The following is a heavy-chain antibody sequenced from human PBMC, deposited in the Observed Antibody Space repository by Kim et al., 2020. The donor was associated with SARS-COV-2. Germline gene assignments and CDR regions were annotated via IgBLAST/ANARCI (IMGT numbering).Heavy chain of an antibody. V-gene: IGHV1-3*01. Sequence: NGNTKYSQKFQGRVTITRDTSASTAYMELSSLRSEDTAVYYCALLYYFDYWGQGTLVTVSS. CDR2: NGNT. CDR3: ALLYYFDY. J-gene: IGHJ4*02.